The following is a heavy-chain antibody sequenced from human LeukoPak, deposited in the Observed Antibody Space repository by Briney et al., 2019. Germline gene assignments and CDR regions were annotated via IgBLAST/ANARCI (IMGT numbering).Heavy chain of an antibody. CDR3: AREGLGYGDYGFDP. J-gene: IGHJ5*02. CDR2: IYYSGST. CDR1: GGSISSYY. Sequence: PSETLSLTCTVSGGSISSYYWSWIRQPPGKGLEWIGYIYYSGSTNYNPSLKSRVTISVDTSKNQFSLKLSSVTAADTAVYYCAREGLGYGDYGFDPWGQGTLVTVSP. V-gene: IGHV4-59*01. D-gene: IGHD4-17*01.